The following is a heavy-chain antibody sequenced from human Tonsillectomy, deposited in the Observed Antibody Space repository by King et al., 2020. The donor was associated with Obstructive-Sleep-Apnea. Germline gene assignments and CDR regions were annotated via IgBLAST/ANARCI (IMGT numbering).Heavy chain of an antibody. CDR3: ARIPSGYSGFSRYYYGMDV. CDR1: GFSLSNTRMG. D-gene: IGHD5-12*01. J-gene: IGHJ6*02. V-gene: IGHV2-26*01. Sequence: VTLQESGPVLVKPTETLTLTCTVSGFSLSNTRMGVSWIRQPPGKALEWLAHIFSHDDKSYSTSLKTRLTISKDTSKSQVVLTMTNMDPVDTATYYCARIPSGYSGFSRYYYGMDVWGQGTTVTVSS. CDR2: IFSHDDK.